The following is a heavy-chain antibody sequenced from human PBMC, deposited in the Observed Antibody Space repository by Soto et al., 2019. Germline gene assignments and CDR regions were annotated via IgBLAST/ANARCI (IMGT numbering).Heavy chain of an antibody. CDR2: INAGNGNT. Sequence: QVPLVQSGAEVKKPGASVKVSCKASGYTFTSYAMHWVRQAPGQRLEWMGWINAGNGNTKYSQKFQGRVTITRDTSASTAYMELSSLRSEDTAVYYCARAGEWLVYGLDYWGQGTLVTVSS. CDR1: GYTFTSYA. V-gene: IGHV1-3*01. J-gene: IGHJ4*02. CDR3: ARAGEWLVYGLDY. D-gene: IGHD6-19*01.